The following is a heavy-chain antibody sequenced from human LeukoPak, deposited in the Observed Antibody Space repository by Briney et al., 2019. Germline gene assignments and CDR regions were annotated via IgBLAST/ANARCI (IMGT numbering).Heavy chain of an antibody. J-gene: IGHJ3*02. CDR1: GGSISSISYY. CDR2: IYYSGST. CDR3: ARDHYNWNVRDAFPFYDI. D-gene: IGHD1-1*01. Sequence: SETLSLTCTVSGGSISSISYYWGWIRQPPGRGLEWIGNIYYSGSTYYNPSLKSRVTISVDTSKNQFSLKLSSVTAADTAVYYCARDHYNWNVRDAFPFYDIWGQGTMVTVSS. V-gene: IGHV4-39*07.